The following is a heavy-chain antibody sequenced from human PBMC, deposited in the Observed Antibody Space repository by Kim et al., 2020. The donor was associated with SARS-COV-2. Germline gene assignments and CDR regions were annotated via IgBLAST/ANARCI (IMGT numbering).Heavy chain of an antibody. V-gene: IGHV4-59*13. J-gene: IGHJ4*02. CDR3: ARGGYCVSTSCRRRGDSKAYFDY. CDR1: GGSINSYY. Sequence: SETLSLTCTLSGGSINSYYWSWIRQPPGKGLELIAYIHYGGGTYYNPSLKSRATISIDTSKSQFSLKLASVTPADTAVYYCARGGYCVSTSCRRRGDSKAYFDYWGRGTLVTVSS. D-gene: IGHD2-2*01. CDR2: IHYGGGT.